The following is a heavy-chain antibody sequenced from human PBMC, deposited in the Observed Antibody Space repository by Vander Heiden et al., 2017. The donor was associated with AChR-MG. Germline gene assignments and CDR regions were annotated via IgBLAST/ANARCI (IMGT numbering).Heavy chain of an antibody. CDR2: IYSGGST. CDR3: ARERYYYDSSGYHNWYFDL. D-gene: IGHD3-22*01. Sequence: EVQLVESGGGLIQPGGSLRLSCAASGFTVSSNYMSWVRQAPGKGLEWVSVIYSGGSTYYADSVKGRFTISRDNSKNTLYLQMNSLRAEDTAVYYCARERYYYDSSGYHNWYFDLWGRGTLVTVSS. V-gene: IGHV3-53*01. CDR1: GFTVSSNY. J-gene: IGHJ2*01.